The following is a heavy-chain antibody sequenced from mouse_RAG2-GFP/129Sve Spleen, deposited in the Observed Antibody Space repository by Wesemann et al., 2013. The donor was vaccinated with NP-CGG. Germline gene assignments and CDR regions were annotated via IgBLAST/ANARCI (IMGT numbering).Heavy chain of an antibody. CDR1: GYTFTSYY. J-gene: IGHJ3*01. CDR3: TREGDYRYDGWFAY. CDR2: INPSNGGT. Sequence: QVQLQQPGAELVKPGASVKLSCKASGYTFTSYYMYWVKQRPGQGLEWIGGINPSNGGTNFNEKFKSKATLTVDKSSSTAYMQLSSLTSEDSAVYYCTREGDYRYDGWFAYWGQGTLVTVSA. D-gene: IGHD2-14*01. V-gene: IGHV1S81*02.